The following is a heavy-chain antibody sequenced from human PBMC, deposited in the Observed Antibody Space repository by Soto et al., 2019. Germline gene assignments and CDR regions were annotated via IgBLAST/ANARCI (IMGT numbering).Heavy chain of an antibody. V-gene: IGHV4-4*07. Sequence: TETLSLTCTVSGGSISSYYCSWIRQPAGKGLEWIGRIYTSGSTTYNPSLKSRVTMSVDKSKNQLSLKLSYVTAADTAVYFCARVKATLYRHYYFDYWGQGTPVT. J-gene: IGHJ4*02. CDR2: IYTSGST. D-gene: IGHD5-12*01. CDR1: GGSISSYY. CDR3: ARVKATLYRHYYFDY.